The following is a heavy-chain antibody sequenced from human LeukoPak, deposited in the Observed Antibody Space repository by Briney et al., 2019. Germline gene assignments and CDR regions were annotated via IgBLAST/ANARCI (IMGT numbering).Heavy chain of an antibody. V-gene: IGHV1-18*01. CDR2: ISAYNGNT. D-gene: IGHD6-13*01. CDR1: GYTFTSYG. Sequence: ASVKVSCKASGYTFTSYGISWVRQAPGQGLEWMGWISAYNGNTNYAQKLQGRVTMTTDTSTSTAYVELRSLRSDDTAVYYCARDFDSSGWYENWGQGTLVTVSS. J-gene: IGHJ4*02. CDR3: ARDFDSSGWYEN.